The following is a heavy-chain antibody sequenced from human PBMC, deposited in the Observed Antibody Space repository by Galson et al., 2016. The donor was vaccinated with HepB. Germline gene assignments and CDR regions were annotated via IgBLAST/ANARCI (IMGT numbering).Heavy chain of an antibody. J-gene: IGHJ4*02. CDR3: ARVGGRVVGATTLNY. CDR2: INAGNGNT. CDR1: GYTFTSYA. D-gene: IGHD1-26*01. V-gene: IGHV1-3*01. Sequence: SVKVSCKAPGYTFTSYAMHWVRQAPGQRPEWMGWINAGNGNTKYSQKFQGRVTITRDTSASTAYMELRSLRSEDTAVYYCARVGGRVVGATTLNYWGQGTLVTVSS.